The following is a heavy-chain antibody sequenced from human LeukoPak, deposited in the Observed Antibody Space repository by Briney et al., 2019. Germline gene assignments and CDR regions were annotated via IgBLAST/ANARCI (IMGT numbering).Heavy chain of an antibody. Sequence: ASVKVSCKTSGYTFTTYYMHWVRQAPGQGLEWMGIINPSGGTTNYAQKFQGRVTMTRDTSTTTLYMELSSLRSEDTAVYYCARGRPGSGWSFDYWGRGTLVTVSS. V-gene: IGHV1-46*01. CDR1: GYTFTTYY. J-gene: IGHJ4*02. CDR3: ARGRPGSGWSFDY. D-gene: IGHD6-19*01. CDR2: INPSGGTT.